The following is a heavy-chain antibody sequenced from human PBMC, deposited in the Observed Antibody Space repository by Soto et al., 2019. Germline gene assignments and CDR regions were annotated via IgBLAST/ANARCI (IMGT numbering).Heavy chain of an antibody. Sequence: GESLKISCKGSGYSFTSYWISWVRQMPGKGLEWMGRIDPSDSYTNYSPSFQGHVTISADKSISTAYLQWSNLKASDTAMYYCASRIAAAGCYYYWGQGTLAPASS. CDR3: ASRIAAAGCYYY. J-gene: IGHJ4*02. V-gene: IGHV5-10-1*01. CDR2: IDPSDSYT. CDR1: GYSFTSYW. D-gene: IGHD6-13*01.